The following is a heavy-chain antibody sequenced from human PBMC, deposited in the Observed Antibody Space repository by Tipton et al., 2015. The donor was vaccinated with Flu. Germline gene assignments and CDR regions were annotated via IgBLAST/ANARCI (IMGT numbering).Heavy chain of an antibody. CDR3: TAVAEGGVDV. CDR2: IYYSGST. CDR1: GGSISSGGYY. Sequence: LRLSCTVSGGSISSGGYYWSWIRQHPGKGLEWIGYIYYSGSTYYNPSLKSRVTISVDTSKNQFSLKLSSVTAADTAVYYCTAVAEGGVDVWGQGTTVTASS. D-gene: IGHD6-19*01. J-gene: IGHJ6*02. V-gene: IGHV4-31*02.